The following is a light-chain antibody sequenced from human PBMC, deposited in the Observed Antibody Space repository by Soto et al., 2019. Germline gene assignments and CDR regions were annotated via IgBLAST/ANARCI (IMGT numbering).Light chain of an antibody. CDR2: GAS. CDR1: QSVSSSY. J-gene: IGKJ4*01. Sequence: EIVLTQSPGTLSLSPGERATLSCRASQSVSSSYLAWYQQKPGQAPRLLIYGASGRATGIPDRFSGSGSGTDFTLTISRLEPEDFAAYYCQQYGSSRGLTFGGGTKVEIK. CDR3: QQYGSSRGLT. V-gene: IGKV3-20*01.